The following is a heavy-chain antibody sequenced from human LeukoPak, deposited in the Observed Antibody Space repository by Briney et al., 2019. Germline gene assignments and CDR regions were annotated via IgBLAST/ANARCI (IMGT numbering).Heavy chain of an antibody. Sequence: GRSLRLSCAASGFTFDDYAMHWVRQPPGKGLEWLSIISWNSGYIGYADPVKGRFTVSRDNAENSVYLQMNSLRPEDTAFYFCAKVRGTYSSGFFFDSWGQGTLVTVSS. V-gene: IGHV3-9*01. CDR1: GFTFDDYA. CDR2: ISWNSGYI. J-gene: IGHJ4*02. CDR3: AKVRGTYSSGFFFDS. D-gene: IGHD6-19*01.